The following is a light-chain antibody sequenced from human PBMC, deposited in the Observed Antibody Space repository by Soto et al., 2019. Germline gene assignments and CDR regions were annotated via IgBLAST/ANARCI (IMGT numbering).Light chain of an antibody. Sequence: EIVMTQSPATLSVSPGERATLSCRASQSVSSNLAWYQQKPGQAPRLLIYGASTRATGNPARFSGSGSGTEFTLTISSLQSEDFAVYFCQQYNDWPRTFGQGTKVEFK. CDR1: QSVSSN. CDR3: QQYNDWPRT. J-gene: IGKJ1*01. V-gene: IGKV3-15*01. CDR2: GAS.